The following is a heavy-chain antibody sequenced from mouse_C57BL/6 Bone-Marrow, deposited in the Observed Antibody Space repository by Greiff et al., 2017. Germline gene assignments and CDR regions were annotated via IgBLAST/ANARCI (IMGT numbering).Heavy chain of an antibody. V-gene: IGHV1-54*01. J-gene: IGHJ2*01. CDR3: ARDYGLFFDY. CDR2: INPGSGGT. D-gene: IGHD1-1*02. CDR1: GYAFTHYL. Sequence: QVQLQQSGAELVRPGTSVKVSCKASGYAFTHYLIEWVKQRPGQGLEWIGVINPGSGGTNYNEKFKGKATLTADKSSSTAYMQLSSLTSEDAAVYFCARDYGLFFDYWGQGTTLTVSS.